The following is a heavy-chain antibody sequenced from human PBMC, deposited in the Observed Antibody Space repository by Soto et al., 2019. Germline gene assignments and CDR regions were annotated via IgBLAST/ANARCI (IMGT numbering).Heavy chain of an antibody. CDR3: ARDSSTIFGVVIPNWFDP. CDR2: IIPIFGTA. Sequence: ASVKVSCKASGGTFSSYAISWLRQSPGQGLEWMGGIIPIFGTANYAQKFQGRVTITADESTSTAYMELSSLRSEDTAVYYCARDSSTIFGVVIPNWFDPWGQGTLVTVSS. CDR1: GGTFSSYA. D-gene: IGHD3-3*01. J-gene: IGHJ5*02. V-gene: IGHV1-69*13.